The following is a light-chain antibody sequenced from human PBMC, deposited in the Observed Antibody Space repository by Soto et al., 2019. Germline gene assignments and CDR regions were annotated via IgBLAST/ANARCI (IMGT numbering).Light chain of an antibody. Sequence: EIVLTQSPGTLSLSPGERATLSCRASQSVSTNYLALYQQKPGQAPTLLIYVASSRDTGIPHRLSGSGAGRDFNLTISTVESEDFAVYYCQQSCSYPWTFGQGTKMEIK. CDR1: QSVSTNY. J-gene: IGKJ1*01. V-gene: IGKV3-20*01. CDR2: VAS. CDR3: QQSCSYPWT.